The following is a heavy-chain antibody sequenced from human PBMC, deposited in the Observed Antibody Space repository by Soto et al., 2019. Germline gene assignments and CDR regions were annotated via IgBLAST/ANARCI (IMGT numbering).Heavy chain of an antibody. V-gene: IGHV3-30*18. Sequence: QVPLVESGGGVVQPGRSLRLSCAASGFTFSSYGMHWVRQAPGKGLEWVAVISYDGSNKYYADSVKGRFTISRDNSKNTLYLQMNSLRAEDTAVYYCAKVSDSSSWYGSRAWDWYFDLWGRGTLVTVSS. CDR3: AKVSDSSSWYGSRAWDWYFDL. D-gene: IGHD6-13*01. CDR1: GFTFSSYG. J-gene: IGHJ2*01. CDR2: ISYDGSNK.